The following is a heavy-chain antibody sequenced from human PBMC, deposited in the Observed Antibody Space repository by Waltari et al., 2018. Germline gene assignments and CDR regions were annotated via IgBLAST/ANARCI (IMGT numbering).Heavy chain of an antibody. Sequence: QMHLAQSGADVREPGASVKISCKSSGYTFTGYYIHWVRLVPGRGLQYMGWINPDRGGTTHVPRFQGRVTRTKDMSIRTTYMEVRSLTPDDTAVYYCASSRDRRFGMDVWGQGTTVTVSS. CDR2: INPDRGGT. V-gene: IGHV1-2*02. CDR1: GYTFTGYY. CDR3: ASSRDRRFGMDV. D-gene: IGHD3-16*01. J-gene: IGHJ6*02.